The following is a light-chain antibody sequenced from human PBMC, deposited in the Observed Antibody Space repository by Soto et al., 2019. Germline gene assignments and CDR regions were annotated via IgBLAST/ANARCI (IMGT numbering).Light chain of an antibody. CDR2: GAS. CDR1: QSVSTN. CDR3: QQRYRWPPIT. V-gene: IGKV3-15*01. Sequence: EIVMTQSPATLSVSPGERATLSCRASQSVSTNLVWYQQKPGQAPRLLIYGASTRATGVPGRFSGTGSGTEFTLTISSLQSEDSAVYYCQQRYRWPPITFGQGTRLEIK. J-gene: IGKJ5*01.